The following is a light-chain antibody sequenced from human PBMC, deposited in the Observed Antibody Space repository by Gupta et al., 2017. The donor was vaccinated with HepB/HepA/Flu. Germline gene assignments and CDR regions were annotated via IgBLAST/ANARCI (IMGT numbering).Light chain of an antibody. CDR1: QDIKSF. V-gene: IGKV1-39*02. Sequence: DIQMTQSPSSLSASIGDRVTFTCRSTQDIKSFLNWYQHKPGKAPKLLIYAASILQTGVPSRFSGSGSETHFTLTIAGLQPEDFATYYCQEADSSQFIFGGGTRLEIK. CDR3: QEADSSQFI. CDR2: AAS. J-gene: IGKJ4*01.